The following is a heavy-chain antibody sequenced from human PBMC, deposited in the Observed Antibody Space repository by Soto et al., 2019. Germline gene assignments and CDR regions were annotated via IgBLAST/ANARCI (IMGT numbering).Heavy chain of an antibody. CDR2: ISDSGTT. Sequence: LQLQESGPGLVKPSENLSLTCDVSGGSLSGNFYHWGWVRQPPGRGLQWIGSISDSGTTNSNPSLKSRVTMSVDTSKSQISLKLTSVTAADTGVYYCARHLRGSGQLFFDFWGQGTLVTVYS. CDR1: GGSLSGNFYH. V-gene: IGHV4-39*01. J-gene: IGHJ4*02. CDR3: ARHLRGSGQLFFDF. D-gene: IGHD6-19*01.